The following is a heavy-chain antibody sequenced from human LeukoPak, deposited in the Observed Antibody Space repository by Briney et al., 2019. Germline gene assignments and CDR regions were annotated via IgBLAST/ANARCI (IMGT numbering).Heavy chain of an antibody. J-gene: IGHJ6*02. V-gene: IGHV1-69*13. Sequence: GASVKVSCKASGGTFSSYAISWVRQAPGQGLEWMGGIIPIFGTANYAQKFQGRVTITADESTSTAYMELSSLRSEDTAVYYCARGFGCSSTSCYTEIYYYYGMDVWGQGTTVTVSS. CDR2: IIPIFGTA. CDR1: GGTFSSYA. CDR3: ARGFGCSSTSCYTEIYYYYGMDV. D-gene: IGHD2-2*02.